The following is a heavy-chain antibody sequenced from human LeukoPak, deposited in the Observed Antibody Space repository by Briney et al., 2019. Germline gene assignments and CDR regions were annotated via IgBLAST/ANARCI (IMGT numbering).Heavy chain of an antibody. CDR1: GYTFTSYG. J-gene: IGHJ5*02. Sequence: ASVKVSCKASGYTFTSYGISWVRQAPGQGLEWMGWISAYNGNTNYAQKLQGRVTMTTDTSTNTAYMELRSLRSDDTAVYYCARCQYCTNGVCYFGNWFDPWGQGTLVTVSS. V-gene: IGHV1-18*01. CDR3: ARCQYCTNGVCYFGNWFDP. CDR2: ISAYNGNT. D-gene: IGHD2-8*01.